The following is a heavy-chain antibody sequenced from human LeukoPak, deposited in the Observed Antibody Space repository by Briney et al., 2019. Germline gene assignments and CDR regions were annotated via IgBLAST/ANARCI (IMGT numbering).Heavy chain of an antibody. CDR3: ARKGDGRVDY. V-gene: IGHV3-7*01. CDR1: GFTFSSYW. J-gene: IGHJ4*02. D-gene: IGHD1-26*01. Sequence: PGGSLRLSCAASGFTFSSYWMSWVRQAPGKGLEWVANIKQSGTETFLMDAVKGRSTVSRDNGKNTLYLQMNSLTIEDSAMYYCARKGDGRVDYWGQGTPVTVSS. CDR2: IKQSGTET.